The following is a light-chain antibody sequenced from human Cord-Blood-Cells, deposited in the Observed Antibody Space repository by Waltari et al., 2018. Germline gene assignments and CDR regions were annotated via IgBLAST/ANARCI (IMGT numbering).Light chain of an antibody. CDR3: CSYAGSSTL. CDR1: TSDVGSSNL. Sequence: QSALTQPASVSGSPGQSITIPCTGTTSDVGSSNLASWYQQHPGKAPKLMIYEGSKRPSGVSNRFSGSKSGNTASLTISGLQAEDEADYYCCSYAGSSTLFGGGTKLTVL. CDR2: EGS. J-gene: IGLJ2*01. V-gene: IGLV2-23*01.